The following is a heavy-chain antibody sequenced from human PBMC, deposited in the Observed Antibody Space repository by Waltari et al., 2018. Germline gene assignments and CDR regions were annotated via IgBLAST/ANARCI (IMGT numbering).Heavy chain of an antibody. Sequence: QLQLQESGPGLVKPSETLSLTCSVSGGSIISNRHYWVWIRQPPGQGLEWIGTMSYSGSTYSSPSRSNRVSIANNTSKNQLSLKLASVTAADAAFYFCSTYLGASLGTAAFDVWVQGTMVTFSS. D-gene: IGHD1-1*01. J-gene: IGHJ3*01. CDR2: MSYSGST. CDR1: GGSIISNRHY. CDR3: STYLGASLGTAAFDV. V-gene: IGHV4-39*01.